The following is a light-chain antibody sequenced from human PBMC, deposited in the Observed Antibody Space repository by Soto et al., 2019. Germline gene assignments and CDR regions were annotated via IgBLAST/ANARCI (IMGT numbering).Light chain of an antibody. V-gene: IGKV1-39*01. CDR3: QQSYNSPPLT. J-gene: IGKJ4*01. Sequence: ILLTQSPSSLSASVGYCVTITXGVSQNIDMYLSGYQQKPGRAPKLLIYAASTLQSGVPSSFSGSGSGTHFSLTISGLQPEDFATYFCQQSYNSPPLTFGAGTKV. CDR2: AAS. CDR1: QNIDMY.